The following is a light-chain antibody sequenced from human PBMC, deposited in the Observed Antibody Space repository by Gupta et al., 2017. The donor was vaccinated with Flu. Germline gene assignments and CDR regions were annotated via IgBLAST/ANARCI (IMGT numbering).Light chain of an antibody. CDR3: QQKNSYSST. J-gene: IGKJ2*01. V-gene: IGKV1-5*03. CDR1: QSISSW. CDR2: KAS. Sequence: DIQMTQSPSTLSASVGDRVTITCRASQSISSWLAWYQQKPGKAPKLLIYKASSLESGVPSRFSGSGSGTEFTLTISSLQPDDFATYYCQQKNSYSSTFGQGTXLEIK.